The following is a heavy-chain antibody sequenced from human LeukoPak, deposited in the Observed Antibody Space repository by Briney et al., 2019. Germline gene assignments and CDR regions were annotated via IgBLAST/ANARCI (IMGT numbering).Heavy chain of an antibody. CDR3: ARLVLTGYANFDY. D-gene: IGHD3-9*01. J-gene: IGHJ4*02. Sequence: PSETLSLTCAVYGGSFSGYYWSWIRQPPGKGLEWIGYIYYSGSTNYNPSLKSRVTISIDTSKNQFSLKLSSVTAADTAVYYCARLVLTGYANFDYWGQGTLVTVSS. V-gene: IGHV4-59*08. CDR2: IYYSGST. CDR1: GGSFSGYY.